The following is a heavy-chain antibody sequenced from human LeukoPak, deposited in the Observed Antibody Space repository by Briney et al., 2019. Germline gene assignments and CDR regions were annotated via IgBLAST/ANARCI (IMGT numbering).Heavy chain of an antibody. V-gene: IGHV1-18*01. J-gene: IGHJ4*02. D-gene: IGHD2-15*01. Sequence: ASVKVSCKASGYTFTSYGISWVRQAPGQGLEWMGWISAYNGNTNYAQKLQGRVTMTTDTSTSTAYMELRSLRSDDTAVYYCARATKLGYCSGGSCGDYFDYWGQGTLVTVSS. CDR2: ISAYNGNT. CDR3: ARATKLGYCSGGSCGDYFDY. CDR1: GYTFTSYG.